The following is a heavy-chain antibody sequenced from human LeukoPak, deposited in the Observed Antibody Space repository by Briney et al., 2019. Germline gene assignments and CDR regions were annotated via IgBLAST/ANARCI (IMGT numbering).Heavy chain of an antibody. Sequence: PSETLSLTCTVSGGSISSYYWSWIRQPPGKGLEWIGYIYYSGSTNYNPSLKSRVTISVDTSKNQFSLKLSSVTAADTAVYYCARDIVVVTPGWFDPWGQGTLVTVSS. CDR3: ARDIVVVTPGWFDP. J-gene: IGHJ5*02. V-gene: IGHV4-59*01. CDR1: GGSISSYY. D-gene: IGHD2-15*01. CDR2: IYYSGST.